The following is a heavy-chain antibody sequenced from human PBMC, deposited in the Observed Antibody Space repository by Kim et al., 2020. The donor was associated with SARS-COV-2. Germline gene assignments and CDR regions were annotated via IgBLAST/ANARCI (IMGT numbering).Heavy chain of an antibody. D-gene: IGHD6-13*01. V-gene: IGHV3-48*02. J-gene: IGHJ4*02. Sequence: YYADAVKGRFTLSRDNAKNALYLQMNSLGDEETAVYYCARDFEWAGAAAGWGQGTLVTVSS. CDR3: ARDFEWAGAAAG.